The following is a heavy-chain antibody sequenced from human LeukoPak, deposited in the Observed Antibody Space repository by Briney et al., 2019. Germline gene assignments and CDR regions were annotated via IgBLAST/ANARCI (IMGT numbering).Heavy chain of an antibody. CDR1: GGSVINTNW. CDR3: ARELTYYYGSGNPFDY. Sequence: SETLSLTCGVSGGSVINTNWWTWVRQPPGKGLEWIGEVHLDGRTNYNPSLESRLTMSVDVSENQVSLKLTSVTAADTAVYYCARELTYYYGSGNPFDYWGQGTQVTVSS. CDR2: VHLDGRT. D-gene: IGHD3-10*01. J-gene: IGHJ4*02. V-gene: IGHV4-4*02.